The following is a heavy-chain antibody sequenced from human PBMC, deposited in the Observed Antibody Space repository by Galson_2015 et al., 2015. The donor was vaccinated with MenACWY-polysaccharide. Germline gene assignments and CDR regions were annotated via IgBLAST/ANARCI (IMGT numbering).Heavy chain of an antibody. J-gene: IGHJ5*02. D-gene: IGHD3-10*01. Sequence: ETLSLTCPVSGGSISRTSHYWAWIRQPPGKGLEWIGSIYDSGTTYYNPSLKSRVTISVDTSKHQFSLNVTSVTAADTAVYFCARDSHYYGSGSYGWFDPWGQGILVPVSS. CDR3: ARDSHYYGSGSYGWFDP. V-gene: IGHV4-39*07. CDR2: IYDSGTT. CDR1: GGSISRTSHY.